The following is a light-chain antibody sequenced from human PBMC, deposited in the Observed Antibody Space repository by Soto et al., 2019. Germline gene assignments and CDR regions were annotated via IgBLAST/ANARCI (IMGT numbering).Light chain of an antibody. CDR1: RRDVGGYNY. V-gene: IGLV2-14*01. J-gene: IGLJ1*01. CDR3: SSYTISNTLQFG. CDR2: EVT. Sequence: QSALTQPASVSGSPGQSITISCTGTRRDVGGYNYVSWYQQYPGKSPKLLIYEVTHRPSGVSNRFSGSKSGNTASLTISGLQAEDEADYYCSSYTISNTLQFGFGTGTKVTVL.